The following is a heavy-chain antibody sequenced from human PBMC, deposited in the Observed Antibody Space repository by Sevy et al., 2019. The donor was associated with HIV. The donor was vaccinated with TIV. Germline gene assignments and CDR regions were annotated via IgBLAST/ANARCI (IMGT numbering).Heavy chain of an antibody. CDR2: IWSDGAYQ. D-gene: IGHD3-22*01. CDR3: ARGGYYYDNAAYYALDS. J-gene: IGHJ4*02. Sequence: GSLRLSCAATGFTFSNYAMHWVRQAPGKGMEWVAIIWSDGAYQYHGDSVKGRFSISRDNSKNTLYLQMNNVRVEDTAVYYCARGGYYYDNAAYYALDSWGQGTLVTVSS. V-gene: IGHV3-33*01. CDR1: GFTFSNYA.